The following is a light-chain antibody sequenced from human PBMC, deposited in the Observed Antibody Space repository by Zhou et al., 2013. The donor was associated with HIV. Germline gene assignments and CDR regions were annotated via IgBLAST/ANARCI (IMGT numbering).Light chain of an antibody. CDR2: LTS. V-gene: IGKV1-6*01. Sequence: AIQMTQSPSSLSASVGDRVTMTCRASQGIRNDLGWYQQKPGKAPKLLIYLTSNLESGVPSRFSGSGSATDFTLTITSLQPEDFATYYCQQSYSTPTFGQGTKLEIK. CDR1: QGIRND. J-gene: IGKJ2*01. CDR3: QQSYSTPT.